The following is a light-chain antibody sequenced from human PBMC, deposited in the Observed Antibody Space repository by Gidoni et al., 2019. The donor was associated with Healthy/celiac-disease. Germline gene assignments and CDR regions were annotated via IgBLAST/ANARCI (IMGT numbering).Light chain of an antibody. CDR1: SGSSASHY. CDR3: QSYDSSTVV. CDR2: EDN. J-gene: IGLJ2*01. Sequence: NFMLTQPHSVSESPGKTVTLSCTRSSGSSASHYVQWYQQRPGSSPPTVIYEDNQRPSGVPDRFSCSIASSSNSASLTISGPKAEDEADYYCQSYDSSTVVFGGGTKLTVL. V-gene: IGLV6-57*01.